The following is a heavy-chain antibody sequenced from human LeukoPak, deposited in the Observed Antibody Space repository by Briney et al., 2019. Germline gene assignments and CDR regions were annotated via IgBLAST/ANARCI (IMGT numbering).Heavy chain of an antibody. J-gene: IGHJ4*02. V-gene: IGHV3-21*01. CDR1: GFTFSSYS. CDR3: ARVMVRGVTRPGY. Sequence: GGSLRLSCAASGFTFSSYSMNWVRQAPGKGLEWVSSISSSSSYIYYADSVKGRFTISRDNAKNSLYLQMNSLRAEDTAVYYCARVMVRGVTRPGYWGQGTLVTVSS. D-gene: IGHD3-10*01. CDR2: ISSSSSYI.